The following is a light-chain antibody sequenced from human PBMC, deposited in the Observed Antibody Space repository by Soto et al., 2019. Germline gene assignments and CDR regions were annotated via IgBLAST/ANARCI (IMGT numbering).Light chain of an antibody. V-gene: IGKV3-15*01. CDR3: QQYNYWPPIP. CDR2: GAS. Sequence: EIVMTQSPATLSVSPGERATLSCRASQSVSSNLAWYQQKPGQAPRLLIYGASTRATGIPARFSGSGSGTEFTLTISSLQSEDFAVYYCQQYNYWPPIPFGQGTRLEI. CDR1: QSVSSN. J-gene: IGKJ5*01.